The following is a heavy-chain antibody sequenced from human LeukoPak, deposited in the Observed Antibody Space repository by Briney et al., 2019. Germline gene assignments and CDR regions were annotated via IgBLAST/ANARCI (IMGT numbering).Heavy chain of an antibody. V-gene: IGHV4-30-2*01. D-gene: IGHD2-15*01. CDR2: IYHSGST. Sequence: SETLSLTCAVSGGSISSGGYSWGWVRQPRGRGLEWIGYIYHSGSTYYNPSLKSRVTISVDRSKNQFSLKLSSVTAADTAVYYCASYSIVVVAFDYWGQGTLVTVSS. CDR1: GGSISSGGYS. CDR3: ASYSIVVVAFDY. J-gene: IGHJ4*02.